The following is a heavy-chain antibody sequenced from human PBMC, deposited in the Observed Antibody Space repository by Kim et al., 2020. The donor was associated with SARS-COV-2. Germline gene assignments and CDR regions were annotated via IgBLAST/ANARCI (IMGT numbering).Heavy chain of an antibody. CDR2: INPNSGGT. CDR1: GYTFTGYY. J-gene: IGHJ3*02. D-gene: IGHD3-10*01. V-gene: IGHV1-2*04. CDR3: ARSYYYGSGSYFAFVI. Sequence: ASVKVSCKASGYTFTGYYMHWVRQAPGQGLEWMGWINPNSGGTNYAQKFQGWVTMTRDTTICTAYMESSTLRSDDTAVYYCARSYYYGSGSYFAFVIWGQRKMSTGSS.